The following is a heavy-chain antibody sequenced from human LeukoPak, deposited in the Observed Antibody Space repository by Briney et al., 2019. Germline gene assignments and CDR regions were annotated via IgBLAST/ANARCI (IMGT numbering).Heavy chain of an antibody. CDR1: GFTFSDYY. V-gene: IGHV3-11*06. Sequence: PGGSLRLSCAASGFTFSDYYMSWIRQAPGKGLEWVSYISSSSSYTNYADSVKGRFTISRDNAKSSLSLQMNSLRAEDTALYYCARFDAAAGTGFDSWGQGILVTVSS. CDR3: ARFDAAAGTGFDS. CDR2: ISSSSSYT. D-gene: IGHD6-13*01. J-gene: IGHJ4*02.